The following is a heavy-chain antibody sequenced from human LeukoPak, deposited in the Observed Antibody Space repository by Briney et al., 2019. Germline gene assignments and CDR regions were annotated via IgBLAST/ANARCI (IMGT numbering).Heavy chain of an antibody. J-gene: IGHJ4*02. Sequence: GRSLRLSCAASGFTFSSYAMHWVRQAPGKGLEWVAVISDDGSNKYYADSVKGRFIISRDNSKNTLYVQMNSLRAEDTAVYYCARGPPYSSGWLRYFDYWGQGTLVTVSS. CDR3: ARGPPYSSGWLRYFDY. D-gene: IGHD6-19*01. CDR2: ISDDGSNK. CDR1: GFTFSSYA. V-gene: IGHV3-30-3*01.